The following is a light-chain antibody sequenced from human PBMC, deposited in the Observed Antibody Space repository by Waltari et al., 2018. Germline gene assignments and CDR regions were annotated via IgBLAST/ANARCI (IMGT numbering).Light chain of an antibody. J-gene: IGLJ3*02. V-gene: IGLV2-14*01. Sequence: QSALTQPASVSGSPGQSITISCTGPSSDVGGYNYVCWYQQYPGKAPKLMIYDVSSRPSGVSNRFSGSKSGNTASLTISGLQAEDEADYYCASYTSSSTWVFGGGTKLTVL. CDR1: SSDVGGYNY. CDR3: ASYTSSSTWV. CDR2: DVS.